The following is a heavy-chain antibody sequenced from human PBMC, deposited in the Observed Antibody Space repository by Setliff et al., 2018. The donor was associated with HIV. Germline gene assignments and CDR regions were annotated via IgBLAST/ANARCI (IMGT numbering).Heavy chain of an antibody. Sequence: ASVKVSCKASGYMFTDYYIHWVRQAPGQGLEWMGWIDPHTGGPQYSQKFLGRVTMTRDTSISTVYMELTSLRSDDTAIYYCARDANYGSSGYDREYFDYWGQGTLVTVSS. J-gene: IGHJ4*02. V-gene: IGHV1-2*02. CDR1: GYMFTDYY. CDR2: IDPHTGGP. D-gene: IGHD5-12*01. CDR3: ARDANYGSSGYDREYFDY.